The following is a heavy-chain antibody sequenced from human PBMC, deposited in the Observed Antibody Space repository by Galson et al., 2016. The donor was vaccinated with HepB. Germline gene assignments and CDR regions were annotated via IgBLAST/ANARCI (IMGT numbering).Heavy chain of an antibody. D-gene: IGHD6-6*01. CDR2: IYSSGST. V-gene: IGHV4-4*07. CDR3: ASGPSMGAFEI. J-gene: IGHJ3*02. Sequence: SETLSLTCSVSGGSINAHYWSWIRQPAGRGLEWIGRIYSSGSTNYNPSLKSRVTLSVDTSKNQFSLKLSSVTAADTAVYFCASGPSMGAFEIWGQGTMVTVSS. CDR1: GGSINAHY.